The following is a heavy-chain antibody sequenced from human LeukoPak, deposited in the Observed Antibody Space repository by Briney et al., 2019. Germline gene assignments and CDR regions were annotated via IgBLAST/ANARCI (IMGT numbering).Heavy chain of an antibody. Sequence: PGGSLRLSCAVSGITLSNYGMSWVRKAPGKGLGLVAGISDSGGNTKYADSVKGRFTISRDNPKSTLYLQMNSLRAEDTAVYFCAKRGVVIRVILVGFHKEAYYFESWGQGALVTVSS. CDR3: AKRGVVIRVILVGFHKEAYYFES. V-gene: IGHV3-23*01. CDR2: ISDSGGNT. D-gene: IGHD2-21*01. CDR1: GITLSNYG. J-gene: IGHJ4*02.